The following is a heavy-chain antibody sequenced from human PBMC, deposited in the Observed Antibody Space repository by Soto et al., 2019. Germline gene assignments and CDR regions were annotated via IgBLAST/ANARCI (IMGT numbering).Heavy chain of an antibody. V-gene: IGHV1-24*01. CDR2: FDPEDGET. CDR3: ATVPPRHYGSGSWVNWFDP. D-gene: IGHD3-10*01. J-gene: IGHJ5*02. Sequence: ASVKVSCKVSGYTLTELSMHWVRQAPGKGLEWMGGFDPEDGETIYAQKFQGRVTMTEDTSTDTAYMELSSLRSEDTAVYYCATVPPRHYGSGSWVNWFDPWGQGTLVTVSS. CDR1: GYTLTELS.